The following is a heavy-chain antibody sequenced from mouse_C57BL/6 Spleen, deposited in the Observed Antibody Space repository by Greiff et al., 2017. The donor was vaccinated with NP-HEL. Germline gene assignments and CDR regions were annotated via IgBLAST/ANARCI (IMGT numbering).Heavy chain of an antibody. CDR3: AMQSYGFDY. Sequence: QVQLQQSGPELVKPGASVKLSCKASGYTFTSYDINWVKQRPGQGLEWIGWIYPGDGSTKYNEKFKGKATLTVDKSSSTAYMQLSSLTSEDSAVYYCAMQSYGFDYWGQGTTLTVSS. CDR2: IYPGDGST. J-gene: IGHJ2*01. CDR1: GYTFTSYD. D-gene: IGHD1-1*02. V-gene: IGHV1-85*01.